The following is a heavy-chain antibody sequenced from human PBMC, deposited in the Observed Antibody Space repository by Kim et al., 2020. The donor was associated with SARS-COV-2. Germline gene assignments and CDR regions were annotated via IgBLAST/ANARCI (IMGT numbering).Heavy chain of an antibody. V-gene: IGHV3-21*01. Sequence: ADSVEGRFTISRDNAKNSLYLQMNSLRAEDTAVYYCARTRDPRRIAAADDWGQGTLVTVSS. CDR3: ARTRDPRRIAAADD. D-gene: IGHD6-13*01. J-gene: IGHJ4*02.